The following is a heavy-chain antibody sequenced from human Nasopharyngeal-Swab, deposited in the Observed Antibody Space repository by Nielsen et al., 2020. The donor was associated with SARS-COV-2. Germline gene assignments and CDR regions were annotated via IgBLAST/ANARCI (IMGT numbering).Heavy chain of an antibody. J-gene: IGHJ5*02. D-gene: IGHD5-24*01. CDR3: ARRAARDGYNYEVDP. CDR2: LYPGNSDT. V-gene: IGHV5-51*01. CDR1: GYSFANYW. Sequence: GESLKISCTGFGYSFANYWIGWVRQMPGKGLEWMGSLYPGNSDTRYSPAFHGRVTMSADKSINTAYLQWTSLRASDTAVYYCARRAARDGYNYEVDPWGQGTRVTVSS.